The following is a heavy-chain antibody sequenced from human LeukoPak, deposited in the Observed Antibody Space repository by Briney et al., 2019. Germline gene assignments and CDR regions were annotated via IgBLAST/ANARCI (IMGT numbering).Heavy chain of an antibody. J-gene: IGHJ5*02. V-gene: IGHV1-18*01. Sequence: GASVKVSCTASGYTFTSYGISWVRQAPGQGLEWMGWISAYNGNTNYAQKLQGRVTMTTDTSTSTAYMELRSLRSDDTAVYYCARADYDSSGYYRLPPYNWFDPWGQGTLVTVSS. CDR3: ARADYDSSGYYRLPPYNWFDP. CDR1: GYTFTSYG. CDR2: ISAYNGNT. D-gene: IGHD3-22*01.